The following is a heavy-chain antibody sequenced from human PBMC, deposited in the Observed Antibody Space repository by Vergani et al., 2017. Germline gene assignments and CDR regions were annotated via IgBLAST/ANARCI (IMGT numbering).Heavy chain of an antibody. CDR3: ARMGPIAAAGTHYYYYYMDV. J-gene: IGHJ6*03. CDR2: IKQDGSEK. D-gene: IGHD6-13*01. V-gene: IGHV3-7*01. CDR1: GFTFSSYW. Sequence: EVQLVESGGGLVQPGGSLRLSCAASGFTFSSYWMSWVRQAPGKGLEWVANIKQDGSEKYYVDSVKCRFTISRANAKNSLYLQMNSLRAEDTAVYYCARMGPIAAAGTHYYYYYMDVWGKGP.